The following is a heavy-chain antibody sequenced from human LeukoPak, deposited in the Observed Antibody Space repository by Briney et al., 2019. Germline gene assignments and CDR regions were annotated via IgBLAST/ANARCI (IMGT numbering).Heavy chain of an antibody. Sequence: ASVKVSCKASGYTFTSYGISWVRQAPGQGLEWMGWISAYNGNTNYAQKLQGRSTMTTHTPTSTAYMELRSLRSEDTAVYYCARDFPSGVGYSYGPSYYYYGMDVWGQGTTVTVSS. CDR2: ISAYNGNT. V-gene: IGHV1-18*01. CDR3: ARDFPSGVGYSYGPSYYYYGMDV. CDR1: GYTFTSYG. D-gene: IGHD5-18*01. J-gene: IGHJ6*02.